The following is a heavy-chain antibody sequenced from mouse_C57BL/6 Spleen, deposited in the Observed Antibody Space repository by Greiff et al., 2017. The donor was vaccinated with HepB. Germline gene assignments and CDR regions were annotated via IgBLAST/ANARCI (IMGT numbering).Heavy chain of an antibody. CDR1: GYAFSSSW. CDR3: ARFPYYYGSSLYAMDY. CDR2: IYPGDGDT. D-gene: IGHD1-1*01. J-gene: IGHJ4*01. Sequence: IQLQQSGPELVKPGASVKISCKASGYAFSSSWMNWVKQRPGKGLEWIGRIYPGDGDTNYNGKFKGKATLTADKSSSTAYMQLSSLTSEDSAVYCCARFPYYYGSSLYAMDYWGQGTSVTVSS. V-gene: IGHV1-82*01.